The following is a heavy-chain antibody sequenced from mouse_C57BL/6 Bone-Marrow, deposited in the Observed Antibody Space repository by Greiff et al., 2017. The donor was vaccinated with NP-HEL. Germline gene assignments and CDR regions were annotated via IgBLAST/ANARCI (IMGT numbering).Heavy chain of an antibody. J-gene: IGHJ2*01. D-gene: IGHD1-1*01. CDR2: ISDGGSYT. CDR3: ARGEATVVANFDY. Sequence: EVKLMESGGGLVKPGGSLKLSCAASGFTFSSYAMSWVRQTPEKRLEWVATISDGGSYTYYPDNVKGRFTISRDNAKNNLYLQMSHLKSEDTAMYYCARGEATVVANFDYWGQGTTLTVSS. CDR1: GFTFSSYA. V-gene: IGHV5-4*03.